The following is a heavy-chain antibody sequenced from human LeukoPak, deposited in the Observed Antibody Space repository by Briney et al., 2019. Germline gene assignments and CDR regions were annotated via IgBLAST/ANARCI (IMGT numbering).Heavy chain of an antibody. Sequence: GGSLRLSCAASGFTVSSNYMSWVHQAPGKGLEWVSVIYSGGSTYYADSVKGRFTISRDNSKNTLYLQMNSLRAEDTAVYYCARGVVGSSSWHHDAFDIWGQGTMVTVSS. CDR3: ARGVVGSSSWHHDAFDI. D-gene: IGHD6-13*01. V-gene: IGHV3-53*01. CDR2: IYSGGST. CDR1: GFTVSSNY. J-gene: IGHJ3*02.